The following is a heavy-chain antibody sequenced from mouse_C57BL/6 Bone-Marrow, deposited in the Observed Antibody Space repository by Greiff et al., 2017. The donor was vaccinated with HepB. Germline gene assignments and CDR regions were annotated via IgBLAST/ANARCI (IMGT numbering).Heavy chain of an antibody. V-gene: IGHV1-50*01. J-gene: IGHJ4*01. Sequence: VKLQQPGAELVKPGASVKLSCKASGYTFTSYWMQWVKQRPGQGLEWIGEIDPSDSYTNYNQKFKGKATLTVDTSSSTAYMQLSSLTSEDSAVYYCASNWDYAMEYWGQGTSVTVSS. CDR2: IDPSDSYT. CDR3: ASNWDYAMEY. D-gene: IGHD4-1*01. CDR1: GYTFTSYW.